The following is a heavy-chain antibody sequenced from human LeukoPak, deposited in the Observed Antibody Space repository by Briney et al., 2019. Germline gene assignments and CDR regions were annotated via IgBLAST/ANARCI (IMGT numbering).Heavy chain of an antibody. D-gene: IGHD6-13*01. V-gene: IGHV4-59*01. J-gene: IGHJ4*02. CDR1: GGSIKSYY. CDR2: IYYSGST. CDR3: ARAMGGAGTVTDY. Sequence: SETLSLTCTVSGGSIKSYYWSWIRQPPGKGLEWIGQIYYSGSTDYNPSLKSRVTISLDTSKNQFSLKLNSVTAADTAVYYCARAMGGAGTVTDYWGQGTLVTVSS.